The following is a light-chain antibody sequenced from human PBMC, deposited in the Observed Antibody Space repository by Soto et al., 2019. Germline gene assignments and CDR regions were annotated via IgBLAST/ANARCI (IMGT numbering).Light chain of an antibody. CDR2: TSS. J-gene: IGKJ4*01. CDR3: QKHDAAPLT. CDR1: QDIGNY. Sequence: DIQMTQSPSSLSASVGDRVTITCRASQDIGNYLSWYQQKPGKVPKLLIYTSSTLQSGVPSRFSGSGSGTDFTLTISSLQPEDVATYYCQKHDAAPLTFGGGTKVEI. V-gene: IGKV1-27*01.